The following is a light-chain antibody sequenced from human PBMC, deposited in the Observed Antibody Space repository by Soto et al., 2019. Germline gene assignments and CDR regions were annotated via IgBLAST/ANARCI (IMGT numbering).Light chain of an antibody. V-gene: IGKV1-27*01. CDR2: AAS. CDR3: QQYNLWPLT. Sequence: DIQMTQSPSSLSASVGDRVTITCRASQGIGNYLAWYQQKPGKVPKLLIYAASTLQSGVPSRFSGSRSGTDFTLTISSLQPEDVALYYCQQYNLWPLTFGGGTRVEIK. J-gene: IGKJ4*01. CDR1: QGIGNY.